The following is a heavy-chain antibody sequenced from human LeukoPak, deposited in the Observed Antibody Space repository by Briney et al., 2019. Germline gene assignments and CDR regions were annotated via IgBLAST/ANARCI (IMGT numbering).Heavy chain of an antibody. Sequence: KYGESLKISCKTSGYNFDVYWVGWVRQMPGKGLEWMGLIYPANSETRYSPSFQGRVTISVDKAITTAYLQWSSLKASDTAIYYCVRHPYYYNLGSPSPFGAFDVWGHGATVIVSS. CDR3: VRHPYYYNLGSPSPFGAFDV. V-gene: IGHV5-51*01. CDR2: IYPANSET. D-gene: IGHD3-10*01. J-gene: IGHJ3*01. CDR1: GYNFDVYW.